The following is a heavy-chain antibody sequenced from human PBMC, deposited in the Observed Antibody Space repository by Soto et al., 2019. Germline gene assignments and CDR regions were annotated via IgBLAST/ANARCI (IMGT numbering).Heavy chain of an antibody. D-gene: IGHD5-12*01. CDR2: IYSGGST. Sequence: EVQLVESGGGLVQPGGSLRLSCAASGFTVSSNYMSWVRQAPGKGLEWVSVIYSGGSTYYADSVKGRYTISRDNSKNTLYLQMNSLRPEDTAVYYCARDDQYSGYDAYFYYMDVWGQGTPVTVSS. V-gene: IGHV3-66*01. CDR3: ARDDQYSGYDAYFYYMDV. CDR1: GFTVSSNY. J-gene: IGHJ6*03.